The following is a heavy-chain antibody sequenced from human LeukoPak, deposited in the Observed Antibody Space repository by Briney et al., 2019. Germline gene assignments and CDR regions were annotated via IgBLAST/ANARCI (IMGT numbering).Heavy chain of an antibody. CDR2: INSDGSTT. D-gene: IGHD1-26*01. CDR3: ARGRYSGSKVDY. Sequence: GGSLRLSCVASGFTFSSYWMHWVRQAPGKGLVWVSRINSDGSTTTYADSVKGRFTISRDNGKNTLYLQMNSLRAEDTAVYYCARGRYSGSKVDYWGQGTLVTVSS. V-gene: IGHV3-74*01. J-gene: IGHJ4*02. CDR1: GFTFSSYW.